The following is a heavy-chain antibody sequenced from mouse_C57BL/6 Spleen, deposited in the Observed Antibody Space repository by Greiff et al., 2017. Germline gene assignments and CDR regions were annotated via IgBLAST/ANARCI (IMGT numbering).Heavy chain of an antibody. V-gene: IGHV14-2*01. Sequence: VQLKQSGAELVKPGASVKLSCTASGFNIKDYYMHWVKQRTEQGLEWIGRIDPEDGETKYAAKFQGKATITADTPSNTAYLQLSSLTSEDSAVYFCARGVGAYWGQGTLVTVSA. CDR3: ARGVGAY. CDR1: GFNIKDYY. CDR2: IDPEDGET. J-gene: IGHJ3*01. D-gene: IGHD1-1*02.